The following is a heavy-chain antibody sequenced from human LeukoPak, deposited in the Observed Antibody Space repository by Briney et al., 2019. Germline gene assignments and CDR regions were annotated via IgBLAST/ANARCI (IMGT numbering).Heavy chain of an antibody. Sequence: GGSLRLSCAASGFTFSSYAMSWVRPAPGKELEWVSAISGSGGSTYYADSVKGRFTISRDNSKNTLYLQMNSLRAEDTAVYYCAKSVGIAPSWFDPWGQGTLVTVSS. CDR2: ISGSGGST. CDR1: GFTFSSYA. CDR3: AKSVGIAPSWFDP. D-gene: IGHD6-13*01. V-gene: IGHV3-23*01. J-gene: IGHJ5*02.